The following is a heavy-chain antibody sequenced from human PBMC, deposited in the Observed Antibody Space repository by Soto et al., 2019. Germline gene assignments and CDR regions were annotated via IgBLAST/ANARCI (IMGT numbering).Heavy chain of an antibody. V-gene: IGHV3-21*01. CDR1: GASIRSATW. D-gene: IGHD2-15*01. CDR2: ITTSSSFR. CDR3: ARDLGVALATLTLDY. J-gene: IGHJ4*02. Sequence: LSLTCAVSGASIRSATWWSWVRQAPGKGLEWVSDITTSSSFRFYADSVKGRFTISRDDAKNSLYLQMNSLRAEDTGVYYCARDLGVALATLTLDYWGQGTLVTVSS.